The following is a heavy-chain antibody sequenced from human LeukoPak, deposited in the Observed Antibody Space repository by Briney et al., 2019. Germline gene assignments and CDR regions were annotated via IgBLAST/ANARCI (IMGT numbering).Heavy chain of an antibody. D-gene: IGHD3-10*01. Sequence: SETLSLTCTVSGGSISSYYWSWIRQPAGKGLEWIGRIYTSGSTNYNPSLESRITMSVDTSKNQFSLKLSSVTAADTAVYYCARLRFGEGWFDPWGQGTLVTVSS. J-gene: IGHJ5*02. CDR3: ARLRFGEGWFDP. V-gene: IGHV4-4*07. CDR1: GGSISSYY. CDR2: IYTSGST.